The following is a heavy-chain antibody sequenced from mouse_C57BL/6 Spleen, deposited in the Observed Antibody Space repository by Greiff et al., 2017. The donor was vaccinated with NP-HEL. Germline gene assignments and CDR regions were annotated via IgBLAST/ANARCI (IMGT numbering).Heavy chain of an antibody. J-gene: IGHJ4*01. CDR3: ARWDSLYAMDY. CDR2: IYPRSGNT. CDR1: GYTFTSYG. V-gene: IGHV1-81*01. Sequence: VQLQQSGAELARPGASVKLSCKASGYTFTSYGISWVKQRTGPGLEWIGEIYPRSGNTYYNEKFKGKATLTADKSSSTAYMELRSLTSEDSAVYFCARWDSLYAMDYWGQGTSVTVSS. D-gene: IGHD3-3*01.